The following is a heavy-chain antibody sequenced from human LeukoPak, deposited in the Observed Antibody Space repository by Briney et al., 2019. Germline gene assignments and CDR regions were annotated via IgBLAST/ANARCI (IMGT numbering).Heavy chain of an antibody. Sequence: GGSLRLSCVASGFTFSNDWMHWVRQAPGKGLVWVSRLYSEGGRTYYEDPVKGRFTISRDNAKNTLYLQMNSLRVEDTAVYYCSRGLGQPVDYWGQGTLVTVSS. CDR3: SRGLGQPVDY. CDR1: GFTFSNDW. CDR2: LYSEGGRT. D-gene: IGHD6-6*01. V-gene: IGHV3-74*01. J-gene: IGHJ4*02.